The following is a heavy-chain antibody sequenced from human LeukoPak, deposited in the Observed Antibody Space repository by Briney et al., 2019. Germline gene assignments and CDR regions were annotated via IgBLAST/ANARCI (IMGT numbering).Heavy chain of an antibody. CDR3: ARHANYYGSGSYLNWFDP. J-gene: IGHJ5*02. V-gene: IGHV4-59*08. CDR2: MDYSGST. Sequence: PSETLSLTCAVYGGSISSYYWSWIRQPPGKGLEWIGYMDYSGSTNYNPSLKSRVTISVDTSKNHFSLKLSSVTAADTAVYYCARHANYYGSGSYLNWFDPWGQGTLVTVSS. D-gene: IGHD3-10*01. CDR1: GGSISSYY.